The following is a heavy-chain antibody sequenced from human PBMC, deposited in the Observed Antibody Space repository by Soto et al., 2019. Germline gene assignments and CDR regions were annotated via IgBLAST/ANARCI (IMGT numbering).Heavy chain of an antibody. CDR1: GFTFSTYG. V-gene: IGHV1-69*01. D-gene: IGHD6-13*01. Sequence: QVQLVESGGGVVQPGRSLRLSCAASGFTFSTYGIHWVRQAPGKGLEWVGGIIPIFGTANYAQKFQGRVTITADESTSTAYMELSSLRSEDTAVYYCARAGYSSSQYYYYYGMDVWGQGTTVTVSS. J-gene: IGHJ6*02. CDR3: ARAGYSSSQYYYYYGMDV. CDR2: IIPIFGTA.